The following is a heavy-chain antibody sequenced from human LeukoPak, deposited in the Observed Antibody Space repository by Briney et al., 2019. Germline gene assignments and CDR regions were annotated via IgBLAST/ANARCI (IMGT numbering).Heavy chain of an antibody. CDR1: GFTFSNYG. D-gene: IGHD3-10*01. J-gene: IGHJ4*02. CDR2: ITGSGGST. V-gene: IGHV3-23*01. CDR3: ARSASGSYNNY. Sequence: GGSLRLSCAASGFTFSNYGLSWVRQAPGEGLEWVSGITGSGGSTYYADSVKGRFTISRDNSKNTLYLQMNSLRAEDTAVYYCARSASGSYNNYWGQGTLVTVSS.